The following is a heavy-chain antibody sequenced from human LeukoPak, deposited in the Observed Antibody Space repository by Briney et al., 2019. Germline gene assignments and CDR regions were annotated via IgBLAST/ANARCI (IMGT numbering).Heavy chain of an antibody. CDR1: GYTFTSYG. Sequence: ASVKVSCKASGYTFTSYGISWVRQAPGQGLEWMGWISAYNGNTNYAQKLQGRVTITTDESTSTAYMELSSLRSEDTAVYYCARVSPLRYYDSSGYYYAFDIWGQGTMVTVSS. D-gene: IGHD3-22*01. J-gene: IGHJ3*02. CDR2: ISAYNGNT. V-gene: IGHV1-18*01. CDR3: ARVSPLRYYDSSGYYYAFDI.